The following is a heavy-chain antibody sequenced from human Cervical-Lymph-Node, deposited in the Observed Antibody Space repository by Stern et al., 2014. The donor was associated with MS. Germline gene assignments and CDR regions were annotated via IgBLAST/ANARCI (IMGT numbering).Heavy chain of an antibody. CDR2: SYTSGST. CDR1: GGSISSGSYY. J-gene: IGHJ4*02. V-gene: IGHV4-61*02. CDR3: ARMKYDRGDDY. Sequence: QVQLQASGPGLVRPSQTLSLTCTVSGGSISSGSYYWRWIRQPAGKGLEWIGRSYTSGSTNYNPSLKSRVTISLDTSKNQFSLNLNSVTAADTAVYYCARMKYDRGDDYWGQGTLVTVSS. D-gene: IGHD3-22*01.